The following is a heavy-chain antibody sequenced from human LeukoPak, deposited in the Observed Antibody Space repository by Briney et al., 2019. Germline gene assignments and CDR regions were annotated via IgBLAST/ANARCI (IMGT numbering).Heavy chain of an antibody. Sequence: SETLSLTCTVPGGSISSSSYYWGWIRQPPGKGLEWIGSIYYSGSTYYNPSLKSRVTISVGTSKNQFSLKLSSVTAADTAVYYCARQSLTWYFDLWGRGTLVTVSS. CDR3: ARQSLTWYFDL. CDR2: IYYSGST. CDR1: GGSISSSSYY. J-gene: IGHJ2*01. D-gene: IGHD3-10*01. V-gene: IGHV4-39*07.